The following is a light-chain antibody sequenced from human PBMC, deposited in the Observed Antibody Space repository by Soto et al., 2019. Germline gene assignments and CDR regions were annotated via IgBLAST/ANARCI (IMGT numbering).Light chain of an antibody. Sequence: EIVLTQSPATLSLPAGERATLSCRASQSVSSYLAWYQQKPGQAPRLLIYDASNRATGIPARFSGSGSGTDFTLSISSLDPEDFAVYYCQQRSTWPLTFGGGTKVEIK. CDR1: QSVSSY. V-gene: IGKV3-11*01. CDR2: DAS. J-gene: IGKJ4*01. CDR3: QQRSTWPLT.